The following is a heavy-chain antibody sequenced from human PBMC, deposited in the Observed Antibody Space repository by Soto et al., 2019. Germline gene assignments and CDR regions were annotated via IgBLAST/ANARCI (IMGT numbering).Heavy chain of an antibody. CDR3: ARELTTPRGLGWVAFDI. CDR1: GGSISSYY. V-gene: IGHV4-59*01. J-gene: IGHJ3*02. CDR2: IYYSGST. Sequence: PSETLSLTCTVSGGSISSYYWSWIRQPPGKGLEWIGYIYYSGSTNYNPSLKSRVTISVDTSKNQFSLKLSSVTAADTAVYYCARELTTPRGLGWVAFDIWGQGTMVTVSS. D-gene: IGHD4-17*01.